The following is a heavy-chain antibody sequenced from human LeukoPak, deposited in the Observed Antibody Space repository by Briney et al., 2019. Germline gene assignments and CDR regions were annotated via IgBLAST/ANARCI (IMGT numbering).Heavy chain of an antibody. D-gene: IGHD1-26*01. V-gene: IGHV4-61*01. CDR1: GGSVSSGSYY. CDR2: IYYSGSA. CDR3: ARKGRGYSGSSVFIY. Sequence: PSETLSLTCTVSGGSVSSGSYYWSWIRQPPGKGLEWIGYIYYSGSAKYNPSLKSRVTISVDTSKNQFSLKLTSVTAADTAVYYCARKGRGYSGSSVFIYWGQGTLVTVSS. J-gene: IGHJ4*02.